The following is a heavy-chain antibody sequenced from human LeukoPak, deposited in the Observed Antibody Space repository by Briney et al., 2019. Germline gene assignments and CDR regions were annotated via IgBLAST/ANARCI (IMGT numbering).Heavy chain of an antibody. CDR1: GGSISSYY. CDR3: ARDPRYSGSYLFDY. V-gene: IGHV4-39*07. CDR2: IYYSGST. Sequence: SETLSLTFTFSGGSISSYYWGWIRQPPGKGLEWIGNIYYSGSTYYNPSLKRRVTISVDTSKNQFSLNLSSVTAADTAVYYCARDPRYSGSYLFDYWGQGTLVTVSS. D-gene: IGHD1-26*01. J-gene: IGHJ4*02.